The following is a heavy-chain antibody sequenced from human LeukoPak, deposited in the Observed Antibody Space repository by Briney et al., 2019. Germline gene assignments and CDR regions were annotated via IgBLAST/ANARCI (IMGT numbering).Heavy chain of an antibody. CDR3: AKDNYGNRPRFDY. J-gene: IGHJ4*02. Sequence: GGSLRLSCAASGFTFSSYAMHWVRQAPGKGLEWVALISNDGSSQYYTDSVKGRFIISRDNSKNTLFLQLNSLGPEDTGVYYCAKDNYGNRPRFDYWGQGTLVTVSS. V-gene: IGHV3-30*04. D-gene: IGHD2/OR15-2a*01. CDR2: ISNDGSSQ. CDR1: GFTFSSYA.